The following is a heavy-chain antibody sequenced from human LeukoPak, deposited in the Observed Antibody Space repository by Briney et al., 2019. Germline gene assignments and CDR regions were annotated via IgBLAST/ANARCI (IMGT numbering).Heavy chain of an antibody. CDR2: VSSSSSYI. CDR3: ARIQLNSYYYYMDV. D-gene: IGHD2-2*01. J-gene: IGHJ6*03. Sequence: GGSLRLSCAASGFTFSTYSMNWVRQAPGEGLEWVSSVSSSSSYIYYADSLKGRFTISRDNAKNSLYLQMNSLRAEDTAVYYCARIQLNSYYYYMDVWGKGTTVTVSS. V-gene: IGHV3-21*01. CDR1: GFTFSTYS.